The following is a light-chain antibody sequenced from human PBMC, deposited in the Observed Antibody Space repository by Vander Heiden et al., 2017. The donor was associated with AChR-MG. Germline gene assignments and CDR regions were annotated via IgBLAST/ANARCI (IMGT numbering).Light chain of an antibody. V-gene: IGKV1D-12*01. CDR2: ASS. Sequence: DIQMTQSPSSASASVGDRVTITCRASQGISNWLAWYQQKPGKAPNLLIYASSILQSGVPSRFSGSGSGTDFTLTISSLQPEDFATYFCQQANSFRYTFAQGTKLEIK. CDR3: QQANSFRYT. J-gene: IGKJ2*01. CDR1: QGISNW.